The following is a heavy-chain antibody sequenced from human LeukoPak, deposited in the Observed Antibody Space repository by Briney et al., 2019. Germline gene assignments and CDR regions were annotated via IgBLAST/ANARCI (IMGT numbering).Heavy chain of an antibody. V-gene: IGHV1-69*13. CDR2: IIPIFGTA. J-gene: IGHJ4*02. D-gene: IGHD1-14*01. Sequence: GASVKVSCKASGYTFTSYGISWVRQAPGQGLEWMGGIIPIFGTANYAQKFQGRVTITADESTSTAYMELSSLRSEDTAVYYCARGYESRRIESWGQGTLVTVSS. CDR1: GYTFTSYG. CDR3: ARGYESRRIES.